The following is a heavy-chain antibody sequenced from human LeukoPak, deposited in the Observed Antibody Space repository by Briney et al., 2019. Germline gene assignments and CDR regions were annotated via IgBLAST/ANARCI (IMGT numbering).Heavy chain of an antibody. CDR2: IYSGGST. CDR3: ARVDYYDSSGQGGGFDY. J-gene: IGHJ4*02. D-gene: IGHD3-22*01. CDR1: GFTISSNY. Sequence: GGSLRLSCAASGFTISSNYMSWVRQAPGKGLEWVSVIYSGGSTYYADSVKGRFTISRDNSKNTLYLQMNSLRAEDTAVYYCARVDYYDSSGQGGGFDYWGQGTLVTVSS. V-gene: IGHV3-53*01.